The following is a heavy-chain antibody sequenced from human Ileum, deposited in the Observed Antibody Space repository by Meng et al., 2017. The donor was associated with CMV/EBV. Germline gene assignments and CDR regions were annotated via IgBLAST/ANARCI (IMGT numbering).Heavy chain of an antibody. J-gene: IGHJ3*02. CDR1: GNTFTSYY. D-gene: IGHD2-15*01. Sequence: ASVKVSCKASGNTFTSYYIHWVRQAPGQGLEWMGIINPMCGSTSYAQKFQGRVTMTMDTSTSTVYMEVSSLRSDDTAVYYCARDLYGYSDAFDIWGQGTMVTVSS. V-gene: IGHV1-46*01. CDR3: ARDLYGYSDAFDI. CDR2: INPMCGST.